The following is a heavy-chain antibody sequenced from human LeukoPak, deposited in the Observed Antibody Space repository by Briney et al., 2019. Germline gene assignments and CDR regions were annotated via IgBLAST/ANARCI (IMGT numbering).Heavy chain of an antibody. Sequence: GGSLRLSCAASGFTFTKYWVTWVRQAPGKGLEWVANMKQDGSEIYYVDSVKGRFTISRDNARNSLYLQMDSLRAEDTAIYYCARERXGGXSXXAFDIWGQGTXVTVS. V-gene: IGHV3-7*01. CDR3: ARERXGGXSXXAFDI. D-gene: IGHD5-12*01. CDR2: MKQDGSEI. J-gene: IGHJ3*02. CDR1: GFTFTKYW.